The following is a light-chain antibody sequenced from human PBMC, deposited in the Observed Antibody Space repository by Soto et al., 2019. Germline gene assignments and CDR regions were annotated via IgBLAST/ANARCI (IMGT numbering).Light chain of an antibody. V-gene: IGKV1-5*03. CDR3: QQYNGYQLT. J-gene: IGKJ4*01. Sequence: DIQMTQSPSTLSASVGDRVTITCRASQSISSWLAWYQPNPGKAPKLLNYKPSSLESGVPSRFSGRGSGTEFPLTISKLQPDDFATDYGQQYNGYQLTYGGGTKVEIK. CDR1: QSISSW. CDR2: KPS.